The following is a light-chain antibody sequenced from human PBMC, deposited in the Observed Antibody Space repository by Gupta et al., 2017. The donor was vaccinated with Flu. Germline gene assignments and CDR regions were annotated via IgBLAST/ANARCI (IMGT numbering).Light chain of an antibody. J-gene: IGKJ1*01. CDR1: QSISSY. CDR2: AAS. V-gene: IGKV1-39*01. Sequence: SVGDRVTITCRASQSISSYLNWYQQKPGKAPKLLIYAASSLQSGVPSRFSGSGSGTDFTLTISSLQPQDFATYYCQQSYSTRPWTFGQGTKVEIE. CDR3: QQSYSTRPWT.